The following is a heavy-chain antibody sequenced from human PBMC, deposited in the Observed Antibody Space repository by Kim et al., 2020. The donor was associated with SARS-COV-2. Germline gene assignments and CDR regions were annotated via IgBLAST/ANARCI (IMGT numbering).Heavy chain of an antibody. CDR2: ISGDGGST. CDR1: GFTSADYA. D-gene: IGHD3-22*01. V-gene: IGHV3-43*02. Sequence: GGSLRLSCAASGFTSADYAMHCVRQAPRQGLEWVSLISGDGGSTYYADSVKGRFTISRDNSKNSLYLQMNSLRTEDTALYYCAKDNSYYDSSSYLEFDYWGQGSLVTVSS. CDR3: AKDNSYYDSSSYLEFDY. J-gene: IGHJ4*02.